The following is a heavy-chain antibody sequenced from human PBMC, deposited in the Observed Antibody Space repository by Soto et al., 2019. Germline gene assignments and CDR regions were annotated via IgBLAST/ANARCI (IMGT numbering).Heavy chain of an antibody. CDR1: GYTFTSYG. CDR2: ISAYNGNT. J-gene: IGHJ4*02. V-gene: IGHV1-18*01. D-gene: IGHD5-12*01. Sequence: QVQLVQSGAEVKKPGASVKVSCKASGYTFTSYGISWVRQAPGQGLEWMGWISAYNGNTNYAQKPQGRVTMTTDTSTSTDYMELRSMRSDDTAVYDCASVGDDSGCAVIDYWGQGTLVTVSS. CDR3: ASVGDDSGCAVIDY.